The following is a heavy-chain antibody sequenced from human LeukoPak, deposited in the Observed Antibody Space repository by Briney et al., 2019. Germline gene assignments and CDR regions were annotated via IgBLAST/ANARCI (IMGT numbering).Heavy chain of an antibody. Sequence: PSETLSLTCAVYGGSFSGYYWSWIRQPPGKGLEWIGEINHSGSTNYNPSLKSRVTMSVDTSKKQFSLRLSSVTAADTAVYYCARISPGIAAAGTHYYYYYYMDVWGKGTTVTVSS. V-gene: IGHV4-34*01. CDR2: INHSGST. CDR3: ARISPGIAAAGTHYYYYYYMDV. CDR1: GGSFSGYY. D-gene: IGHD6-13*01. J-gene: IGHJ6*03.